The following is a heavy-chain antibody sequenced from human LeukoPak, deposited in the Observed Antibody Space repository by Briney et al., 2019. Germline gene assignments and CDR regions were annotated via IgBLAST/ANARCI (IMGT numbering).Heavy chain of an antibody. CDR1: GDSVSINSAA. Sequence: SQTLSLTFAISGDSVSINSAAWNRIRQSPSRGLEWLGSTYYRSKWYNEYAVSVKSLITINPDTSKNQFSLQLNSVTPEDTAVYYCASAHGYIDYWGQGTLVTVSS. V-gene: IGHV6-1*01. D-gene: IGHD5-18*01. CDR3: ASAHGYIDY. J-gene: IGHJ4*02. CDR2: TYYRSKWYN.